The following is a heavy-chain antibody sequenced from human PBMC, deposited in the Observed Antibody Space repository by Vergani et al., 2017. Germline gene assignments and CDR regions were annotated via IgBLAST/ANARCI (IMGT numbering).Heavy chain of an antibody. D-gene: IGHD3-22*01. CDR2: ISSSSSTI. Sequence: EVQLVESGGGLVQPGGSLRLSCAASGFTFSSYSMNWVRQAPGKGLEWVSYISSSSSTIYYADSVKGRFTISRDNAKNSLYLQMNSLRDEDTAVYYCASFTYYYDSSGYSHFDYGGQGTLVTVSS. CDR1: GFTFSSYS. CDR3: ASFTYYYDSSGYSHFDY. J-gene: IGHJ4*02. V-gene: IGHV3-48*02.